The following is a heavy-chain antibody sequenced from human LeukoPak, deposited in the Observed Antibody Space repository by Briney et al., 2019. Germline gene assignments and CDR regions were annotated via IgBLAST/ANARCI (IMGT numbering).Heavy chain of an antibody. V-gene: IGHV4-39*01. D-gene: IGHD3-3*01. J-gene: IGHJ4*02. Sequence: SETLSLTCTVSGVSTSSSNFYWGWIRQPPGMGLEWIGGIRYSGNTYYNPSLKSRVTISIDTSKNQFSLKLSSVTAADTAVYYCARLGAGPTYYDFWSGYSSFYFDYWGQGTLVTVSS. CDR3: ARLGAGPTYYDFWSGYSSFYFDY. CDR1: GVSTSSSNFY. CDR2: IRYSGNT.